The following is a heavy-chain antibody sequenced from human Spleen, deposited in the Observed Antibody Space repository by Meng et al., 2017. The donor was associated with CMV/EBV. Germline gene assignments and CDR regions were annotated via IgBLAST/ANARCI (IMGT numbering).Heavy chain of an antibody. CDR1: TFSSYS. Sequence: TFSSYSMTWVRPAPGKGLEWVSFISGSSSFISYADSVKGRFTISRDNAESSLYLQMNSLRAEDTTVYYCARDRAWANYYGSGSSYPSWGQGTLVTVSS. D-gene: IGHD3-10*01. J-gene: IGHJ4*02. CDR2: ISGSSSFI. V-gene: IGHV3-21*01. CDR3: ARDRAWANYYGSGSSYPS.